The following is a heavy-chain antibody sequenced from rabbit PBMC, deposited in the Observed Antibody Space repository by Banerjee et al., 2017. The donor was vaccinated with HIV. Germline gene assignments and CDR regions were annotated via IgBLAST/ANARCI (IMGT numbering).Heavy chain of an antibody. Sequence: LEESGGGLVKPGGTLTLTCTVSGFSFSSNWLCWVRQAPGKGLEWISCIYVGSSGNSFYASWAKGRFTISKTSSTTVTLQMTSLTAADTATYFCARGYSYGYPGYTYGTSYFNLWGPGPLVTVS. CDR1: GFSFSSNW. CDR3: ARGYSYGYPGYTYGTSYFNL. CDR2: IYVGSSGNS. V-gene: IGHV1S45*01. D-gene: IGHD7-1*01. J-gene: IGHJ4*01.